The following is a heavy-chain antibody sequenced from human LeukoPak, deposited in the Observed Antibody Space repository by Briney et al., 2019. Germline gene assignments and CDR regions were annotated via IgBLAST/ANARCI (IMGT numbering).Heavy chain of an antibody. V-gene: IGHV3-20*04. CDR3: ARKNYDFWSGYQGANWFDP. CDR1: GFTSDDYG. CDR2: INWNGGST. Sequence: GGSLRLSCAASGFTSDDYGMSWVRQAPGKGLEWVSGINWNGGSTGYADSVKGRFTISRDNAKNSLYLQMNSLRAEDTALYYCARKNYDFWSGYQGANWFDPWGQGTLVTVSS. J-gene: IGHJ5*02. D-gene: IGHD3-3*01.